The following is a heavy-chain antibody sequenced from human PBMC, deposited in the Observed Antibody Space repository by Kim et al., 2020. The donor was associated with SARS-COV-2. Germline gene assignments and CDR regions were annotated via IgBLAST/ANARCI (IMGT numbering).Heavy chain of an antibody. J-gene: IGHJ6*03. V-gene: IGHV3-30*18. CDR2: ISYDGSNK. CDR1: GFTFSSYG. D-gene: IGHD7-27*01. Sequence: GGSLRLSCAASGFTFSSYGMHWVRQAPGKGLEWVAVISYDGSNKYYADSVKGRFTISRDNSKNTLYLQMNSLRAEDTAVYYCAKASWGPDMDVWGKGTT. CDR3: AKASWGPDMDV.